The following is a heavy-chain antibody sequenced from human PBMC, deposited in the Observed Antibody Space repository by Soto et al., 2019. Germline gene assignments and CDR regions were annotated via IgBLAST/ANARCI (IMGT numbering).Heavy chain of an antibody. Sequence: PSETLSLTCTVSGGSISSSGYYWGWIRQPPGKGLEWIGSIYYSGSTYYSPSLKSRVTISVDTSKNQFSLKLSSVTAADTAVYYCATLGELLSIDYWGQGTLVTVSS. CDR2: IYYSGST. J-gene: IGHJ4*02. V-gene: IGHV4-39*01. CDR1: GGSISSSGYY. CDR3: ATLGELLSIDY. D-gene: IGHD3-10*01.